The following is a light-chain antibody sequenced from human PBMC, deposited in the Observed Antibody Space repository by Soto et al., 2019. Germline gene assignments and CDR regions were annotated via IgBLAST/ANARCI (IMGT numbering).Light chain of an antibody. CDR2: EVT. J-gene: IGLJ1*01. CDR3: SSYIGSSTRV. CDR1: SSDIGTYTY. Sequence: QSVLTQPASVSGSPGQSITISCTGTSSDIGTYTYVSWYQQHPGEAPKLIIFEVTNRPPGVSTRFSGSKSGNTASLTISGLQDEDEADYYCSSYIGSSTRVFGTGTKLNVL. V-gene: IGLV2-14*01.